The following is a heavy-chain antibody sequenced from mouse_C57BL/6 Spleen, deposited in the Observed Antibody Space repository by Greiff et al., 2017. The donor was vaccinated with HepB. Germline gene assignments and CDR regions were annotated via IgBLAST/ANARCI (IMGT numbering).Heavy chain of an antibody. CDR1: GYTFTEYT. CDR3: ARHEEGYYGSSYDYAMDY. J-gene: IGHJ4*01. D-gene: IGHD1-1*01. V-gene: IGHV1-62-2*01. CDR2: FYPGSGSI. Sequence: QVQLQQSGAELVKPGASVKLSCKASGYTFTEYTIHWVKQRSGQGLEWIGWFYPGSGSIKYNEKFKDKATLTADKSSSTVHMELSRLTSEDSAVYFCARHEEGYYGSSYDYAMDYWGQGTSVTVSS.